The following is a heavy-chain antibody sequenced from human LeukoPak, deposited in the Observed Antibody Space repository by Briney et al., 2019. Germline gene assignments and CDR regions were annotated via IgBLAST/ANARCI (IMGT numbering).Heavy chain of an antibody. Sequence: GGSLRLSCAASGFTFSDHYMDWVRQAPGKGLGWVGRTRNKANSYTTEYAASVKGRFTISRDDSKNSLYLQMNSLKTEDTAVYYCARIDGYKSPNDAFDIWGQGTMVTVSS. D-gene: IGHD5-24*01. CDR1: GFTFSDHY. CDR2: TRNKANSYTT. CDR3: ARIDGYKSPNDAFDI. V-gene: IGHV3-72*01. J-gene: IGHJ3*02.